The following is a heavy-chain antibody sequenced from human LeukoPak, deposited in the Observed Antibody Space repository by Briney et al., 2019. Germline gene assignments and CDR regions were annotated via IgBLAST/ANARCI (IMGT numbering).Heavy chain of an antibody. D-gene: IGHD3-3*01. CDR3: ARAYFRGFLDP. CDR2: IYCGRDT. V-gene: IGHV3-66*02. Sequence: GGSLRLSCAASGFTVSSNYMSWVRQAPEKGLELVSIIYCGRDTYYADSVKGRLTISRDNSKITLYLQMNSLRAEDTAVYYCARAYFRGFLDPWGQGTLVTVSS. J-gene: IGHJ5*02. CDR1: GFTVSSNY.